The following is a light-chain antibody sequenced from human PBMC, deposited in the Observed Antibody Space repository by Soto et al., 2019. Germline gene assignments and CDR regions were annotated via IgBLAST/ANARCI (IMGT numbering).Light chain of an antibody. CDR1: SSDVGGYNY. CDR2: EVS. V-gene: IGLV2-8*01. Sequence: QSALTQPPSASGSPGQSVTISCTGTSSDVGGYNYVSWYQQHPGKAPKLMIYEVSKRPSGVPDRFSGSKSGNTTSLTVSVLQAEDEADYYCSSYAGSNNGVFGGGTKVTVL. CDR3: SSYAGSNNGV. J-gene: IGLJ3*02.